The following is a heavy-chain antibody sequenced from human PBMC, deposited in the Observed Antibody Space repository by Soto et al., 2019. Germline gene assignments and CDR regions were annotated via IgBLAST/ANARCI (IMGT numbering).Heavy chain of an antibody. D-gene: IGHD2-21*01. Sequence: QVQLQESGPGLVKPSETLSLTCTVPGGSVSIGTYYWSWIRQPPGKGLEWIGFIHYSGSTNYNPSLKSRVTRSVDTPKNQFSLKLTSVNAADTAVYYCTRGGDAYKNGHWGQGTLVTVSS. CDR1: GGSVSIGTYY. V-gene: IGHV4-61*01. CDR3: TRGGDAYKNGH. J-gene: IGHJ4*02. CDR2: IHYSGST.